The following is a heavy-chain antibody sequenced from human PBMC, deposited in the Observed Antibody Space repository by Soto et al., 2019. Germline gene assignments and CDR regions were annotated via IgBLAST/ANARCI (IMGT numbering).Heavy chain of an antibody. Sequence: QVQLVQSGGEVRKPGASVKVSCKASGYTFTSHGISWVRQAHGQGLEWMGWISAYNGDTNYAQKLQGRVTVTTVRSASTAYMEPRSLRSEDTAVYYCARIVRGSNIDYYHYMDVWGKGTTVTVSS. CDR3: ARIVRGSNIDYYHYMDV. CDR2: ISAYNGDT. D-gene: IGHD3-10*01. CDR1: GYTFTSHG. J-gene: IGHJ6*03. V-gene: IGHV1-18*01.